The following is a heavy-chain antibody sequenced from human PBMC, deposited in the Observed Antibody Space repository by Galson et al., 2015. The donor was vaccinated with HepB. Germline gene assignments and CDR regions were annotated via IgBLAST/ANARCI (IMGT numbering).Heavy chain of an antibody. D-gene: IGHD3-22*01. CDR2: ISYDGSKK. CDR1: GFTFSGYG. CDR3: AKDSLSGITMIDMAGFDY. Sequence: SLRLSCAASGFTFSGYGMHWVRQAPGKGLEWVAIISYDGSKKYFADSVKGRFTISREHSKNTLYLQMNSLSAEDTAVYYCAKDSLSGITMIDMAGFDYWGQGTLVTVSS. J-gene: IGHJ4*02. V-gene: IGHV3-30*18.